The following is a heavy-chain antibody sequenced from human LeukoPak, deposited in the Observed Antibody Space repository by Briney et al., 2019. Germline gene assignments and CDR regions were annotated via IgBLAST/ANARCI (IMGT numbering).Heavy chain of an antibody. D-gene: IGHD6-6*01. V-gene: IGHV5-51*01. CDR1: GYSFTGNW. Sequence: GESLKISCKASGYSFTGNWVGWVRQMPGKGLEWMGIISPGDSDTRYSPSFQGQVTISADKSISTAYLQWSSLKASDTAMYYCARGRKQLVPGNFDYWGQGTLVTVSS. CDR2: ISPGDSDT. J-gene: IGHJ4*02. CDR3: ARGRKQLVPGNFDY.